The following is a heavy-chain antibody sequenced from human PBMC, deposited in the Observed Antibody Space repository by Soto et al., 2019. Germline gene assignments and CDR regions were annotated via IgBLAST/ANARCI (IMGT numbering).Heavy chain of an antibody. V-gene: IGHV4-4*07. CDR1: GGSISSYY. CDR3: ARDRRVGATEGNWFDP. CDR2: IYTSGST. D-gene: IGHD1-26*01. Sequence: SETLSLTCTVCGGSISSYYWSWIRQPAGKGLEWIGRIYTSGSTNYNPSLKSRVTMSVDTSKNQFSLKLSSVTAADTAVYYCARDRRVGATEGNWFDPWGQGTLVTVSS. J-gene: IGHJ5*02.